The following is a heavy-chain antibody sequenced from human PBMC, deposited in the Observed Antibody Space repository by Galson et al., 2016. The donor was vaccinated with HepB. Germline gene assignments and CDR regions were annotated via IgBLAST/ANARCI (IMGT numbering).Heavy chain of an antibody. D-gene: IGHD6-13*01. CDR3: AREAGIAAAATYDY. CDR1: GFTFSSYG. V-gene: IGHV3-30*03. CDR2: ISYDGSNK. Sequence: SLRLSCAASGFTFSSYGMHWVRQAPGKGLEWVAVISYDGSNKYYADSVKGRFTISRDNSKNTAYLQMNSLRAEDRAVYYCAREAGIAAAATYDYWGQGTLVTVSS. J-gene: IGHJ4*02.